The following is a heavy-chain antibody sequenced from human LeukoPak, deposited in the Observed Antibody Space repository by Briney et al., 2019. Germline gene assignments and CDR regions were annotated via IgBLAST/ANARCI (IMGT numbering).Heavy chain of an antibody. D-gene: IGHD6-19*01. CDR1: GGSISSYY. Sequence: PSETLSLTCSVSGGSISSYYWSWIRQPPGKGLGWIGYLYNRGSTNYNPSLKSRVTISVDTSKNQFSLKLRSLTAAATAVYYCARDRPGIAVAGDAFDIWGQGTMVTVSS. CDR2: LYNRGST. V-gene: IGHV4-59*01. CDR3: ARDRPGIAVAGDAFDI. J-gene: IGHJ3*02.